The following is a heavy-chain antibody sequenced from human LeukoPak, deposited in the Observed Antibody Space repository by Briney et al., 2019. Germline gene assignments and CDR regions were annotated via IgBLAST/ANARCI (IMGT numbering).Heavy chain of an antibody. CDR3: ARDPYSSSSTPNWFDP. Sequence: SETLSLTCTVSGGSIISSSYYWGWIRQPPGKGLEWIGSIYYSGSTYYNPSLKSRVTISVDTSKNQFSLKLSSVTAADTAVYYCARDPYSSSSTPNWFDPWGQGTLVTVSS. D-gene: IGHD6-6*01. CDR1: GGSIISSSYY. J-gene: IGHJ5*02. CDR2: IYYSGST. V-gene: IGHV4-39*07.